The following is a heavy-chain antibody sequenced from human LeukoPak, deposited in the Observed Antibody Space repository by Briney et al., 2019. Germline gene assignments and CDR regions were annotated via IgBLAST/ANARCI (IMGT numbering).Heavy chain of an antibody. J-gene: IGHJ4*02. D-gene: IGHD5-12*01. V-gene: IGHV4-4*07. CDR1: GGSISGYF. CDR3: AREPTSGREPTSGRPLDY. Sequence: SETLSLTCTVSGGSISGYFWNWIRQPAGKGLEWIGRIYSSGSNNYNPSLKSRATMSLDTSKNHLSLNLSSVTAADTAVYYCAREPTSGREPTSGRPLDYWGQGTLVTVSS. CDR2: IYSSGSN.